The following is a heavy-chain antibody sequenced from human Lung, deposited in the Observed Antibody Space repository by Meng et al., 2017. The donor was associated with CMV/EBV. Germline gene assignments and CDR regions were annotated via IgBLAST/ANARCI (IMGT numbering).Heavy chain of an antibody. CDR2: IKSKTDGETA. V-gene: IGHV3-15*01. D-gene: IGHD1-1*01. Sequence: LVESGGDSVKPGGSLSTSCAGSGLTFSNAWMSWVRQAPGKGLEWVGRIKSKTDGETADYNAPVKGRFTISRDDSKNTLYLQMNSLKTEDTAIYYCIWNDLGDYWGQGTLVTVSS. J-gene: IGHJ4*02. CDR3: IWNDLGDY. CDR1: GLTFSNAW.